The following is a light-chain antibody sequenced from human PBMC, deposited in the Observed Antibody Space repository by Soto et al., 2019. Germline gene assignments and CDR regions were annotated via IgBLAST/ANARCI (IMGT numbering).Light chain of an antibody. V-gene: IGKV2-30*02. CDR3: MQGTHWPWT. J-gene: IGKJ1*01. Sequence: DVVVTQSPLSLPVTLGQPASISCRSSQSLLHSDGNTYLSWFQQRPGQSPRRLIYRGSNRDSGVPDRFSGSGSGTDFTLKISRVEADDIGVYYCMQGTHWPWTFGHGTKVDIK. CDR2: RGS. CDR1: QSLLHSDGNTY.